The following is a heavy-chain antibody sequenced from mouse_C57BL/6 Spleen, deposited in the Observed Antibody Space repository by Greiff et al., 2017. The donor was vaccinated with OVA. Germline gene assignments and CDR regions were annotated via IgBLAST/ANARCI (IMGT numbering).Heavy chain of an antibody. Sequence: QVQLKQPGAELVRPGSSVKLSCKASGYTFTSYWMHWVKQRPIQGLEWIGNIDPSDSETHYNQKFKDKATLTVDKSSSTAYMQLSSLTSEDAAVYYCARYGSNYPDYWGQGTTLTVSS. CDR3: ARYGSNYPDY. J-gene: IGHJ2*01. CDR2: IDPSDSET. V-gene: IGHV1-52*01. D-gene: IGHD1-1*01. CDR1: GYTFTSYW.